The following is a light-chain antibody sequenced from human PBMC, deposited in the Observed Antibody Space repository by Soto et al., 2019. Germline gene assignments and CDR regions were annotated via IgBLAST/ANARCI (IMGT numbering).Light chain of an antibody. CDR2: LNSDGSH. V-gene: IGLV4-69*01. Sequence: QLVLTQSPSASASLGASVKLTCTLSSGHSSYAIAWHQQQPEKGPRYLMNLNSDGSHNRGDGIPDRFSGSSSGAERYLTIYSLQSEDEADYYCQTWGTGIQVFGGGTKVTVL. CDR1: SGHSSYA. CDR3: QTWGTGIQV. J-gene: IGLJ3*02.